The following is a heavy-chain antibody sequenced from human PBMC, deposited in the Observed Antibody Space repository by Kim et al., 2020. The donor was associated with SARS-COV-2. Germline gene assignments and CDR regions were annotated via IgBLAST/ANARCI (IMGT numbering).Heavy chain of an antibody. J-gene: IGHJ3*02. D-gene: IGHD3-22*01. CDR3: ARGYYYDSSAYYVDAFDM. Sequence: VKGRFTISRDKSKNTLYLQMNSLRAEDTALYYCARGYYYDSSAYYVDAFDMWGQGTMVTVSS. V-gene: IGHV3-53*05.